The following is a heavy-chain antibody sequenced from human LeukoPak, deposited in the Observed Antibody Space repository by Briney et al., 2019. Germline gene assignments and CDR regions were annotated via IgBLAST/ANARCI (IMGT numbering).Heavy chain of an antibody. V-gene: IGHV3-74*01. CDR3: ARVDSGWYRRYFDL. CDR1: GFTFSSYW. J-gene: IGHJ2*01. Sequence: GESLKISCAASGFTFSSYWMHWVRQAPGKGLVWVSRINSDGSSTSYADSVKGRFTISRDNAKNTLYLQMNSLRAEDTAVYYCARVDSGWYRRYFDLWGRGTLVTVSS. D-gene: IGHD6-19*01. CDR2: INSDGSST.